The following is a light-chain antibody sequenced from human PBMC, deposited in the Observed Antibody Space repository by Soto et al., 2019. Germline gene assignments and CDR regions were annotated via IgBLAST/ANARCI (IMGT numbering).Light chain of an antibody. CDR1: QSISSS. Sequence: EILMTQSPATLSVSPGERATLSCRASQSISSSLAWYQQKPGQAPRLLIYGASTRATGIPARFSGSGSGTEFTLTISSLQSEDFAVYYCQQYNNGPTYTFGQGTTLEIK. CDR3: QQYNNGPTYT. J-gene: IGKJ2*01. CDR2: GAS. V-gene: IGKV3-15*01.